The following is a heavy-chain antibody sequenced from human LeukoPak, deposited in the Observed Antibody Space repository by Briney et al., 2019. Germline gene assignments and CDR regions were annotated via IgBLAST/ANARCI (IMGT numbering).Heavy chain of an antibody. CDR1: GYTFTSYG. J-gene: IGHJ4*02. CDR2: INPSGGST. D-gene: IGHD4-17*01. Sequence: ASVKVSCKASGYTFTSYGISWVRQAPGQGLEWMGIINPSGGSTSYAQKFQGRVTMTRDTSTSTVYMELSSLRSEDTAVYYCARDRATVTYAGFDYWGQGTLVTVSS. CDR3: ARDRATVTYAGFDY. V-gene: IGHV1-46*01.